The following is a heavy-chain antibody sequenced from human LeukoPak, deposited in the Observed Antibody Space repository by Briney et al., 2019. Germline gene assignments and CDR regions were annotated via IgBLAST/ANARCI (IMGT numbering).Heavy chain of an antibody. D-gene: IGHD6-6*01. Sequence: GGSLRLSCAASGFTFSSYAMSWGRQAPGKGLEWVSSISSIVGSTYYTDSLRGPFTISRDNSKNTLYLQMSSLSAEDTAVYYCAKVLKTYRGSSVDCWGQGTLATVSS. V-gene: IGHV3-23*01. CDR3: AKVLKTYRGSSVDC. CDR1: GFTFSSYA. CDR2: ISSIVGST. J-gene: IGHJ4*02.